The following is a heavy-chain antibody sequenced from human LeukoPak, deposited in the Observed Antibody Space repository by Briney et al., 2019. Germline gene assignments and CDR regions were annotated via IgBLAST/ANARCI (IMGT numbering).Heavy chain of an antibody. CDR3: ARRFDS. CDR1: GFSFTAYS. CDR2: IGPGGDI. V-gene: IGHV3-48*01. Sequence: GGSLRLSCAASGFSFTAYSMNWARQAPGRGLEWISYIGPGGDIYYADSVTGRFTVSRDTAKNSLYLQMNGLRVEDTAVYYCARRFDSWGQGTLVTVSS. J-gene: IGHJ4*02.